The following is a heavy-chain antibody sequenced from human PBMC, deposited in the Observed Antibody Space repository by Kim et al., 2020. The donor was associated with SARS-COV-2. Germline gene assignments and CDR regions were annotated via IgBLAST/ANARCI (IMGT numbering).Heavy chain of an antibody. J-gene: IGHJ6*01. V-gene: IGHV4-34*01. D-gene: IGHD4-4*01. CDR1: GGSFSGYY. CDR3: ARLRSSSNYGYYYYYGMDV. CDR2: INHSGST. Sequence: SETLSLTCAVYGGSFSGYYWSWIRQPPGKGLEWIGEINHSGSTNYNPSLKSRVTISVDTSKNQFSLKLSSVTAADTAVYYCARLRSSSNYGYYYYYGMDV.